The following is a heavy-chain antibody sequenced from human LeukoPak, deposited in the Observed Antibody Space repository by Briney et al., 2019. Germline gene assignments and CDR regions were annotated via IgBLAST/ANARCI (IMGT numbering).Heavy chain of an antibody. CDR1: GFTFTDYW. V-gene: IGHV3-7*01. Sequence: GGSLTLSCATSGFTFTDYWMAWIRQSPGKGLEWAANIQQAGGQAYSLDSVEGRFTISRDNAKNSLYLQMNNLRVEDTAVYYCSNGIYSSSYWGQGTLVTVSS. D-gene: IGHD4-11*01. CDR3: SNGIYSSSY. CDR2: IQQAGGQA. J-gene: IGHJ4*02.